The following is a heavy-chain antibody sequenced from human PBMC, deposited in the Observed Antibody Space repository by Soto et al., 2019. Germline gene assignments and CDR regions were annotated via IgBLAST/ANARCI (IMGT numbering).Heavy chain of an antibody. CDR3: VHSITVIEVIDETCDY. CDR1: GFSLSTTGVG. V-gene: IGHV2-5*01. D-gene: IGHD2-21*01. CDR2: IYWNDDK. J-gene: IGHJ4*02. Sequence: QITLQESGPALVKPTQTLTLTCTFSGFSLSTTGVGVGWIRQPPVKALDWLALIYWNDDKRYSPSLKTRLPITTHTSKNQVVLSLTDQDPLATATYYCVHSITVIEVIDETCDYWGQGTLVTVSS.